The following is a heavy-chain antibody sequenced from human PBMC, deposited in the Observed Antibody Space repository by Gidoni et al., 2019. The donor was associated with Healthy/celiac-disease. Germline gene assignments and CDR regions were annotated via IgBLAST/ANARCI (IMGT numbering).Heavy chain of an antibody. CDR1: GYTFTGYY. Sequence: QVQLVQSGAEVKKPGASVKVSCKASGYTFTGYYMHWVRQAPGQGLEWMGWINPNSGGTNYAQKFQGRVTMTRDTSISTAYMELSRLRSDDTAVYYCARVLGATSLARRPFDYWGQGTLVTVSS. J-gene: IGHJ4*02. CDR2: INPNSGGT. D-gene: IGHD1-26*01. CDR3: ARVLGATSLARRPFDY. V-gene: IGHV1-2*02.